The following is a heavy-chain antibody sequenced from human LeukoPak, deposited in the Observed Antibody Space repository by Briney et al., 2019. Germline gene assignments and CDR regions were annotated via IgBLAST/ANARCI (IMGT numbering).Heavy chain of an antibody. J-gene: IGHJ6*03. CDR2: IYYSGST. D-gene: IGHD5-18*01. CDR3: ARTTEGGYTYDYFYYYYMDV. CDR1: GGSISSYY. Sequence: SETLSLTCTVSGGSISSYYGRWIRQPPGKGLEWIGYIYYSGSTNYNPYHKSRVTISVASSKNQFSLKLSSVTAADTAVYYCARTTEGGYTYDYFYYYYMDVWGKGTTVTISS. V-gene: IGHV4-59*01.